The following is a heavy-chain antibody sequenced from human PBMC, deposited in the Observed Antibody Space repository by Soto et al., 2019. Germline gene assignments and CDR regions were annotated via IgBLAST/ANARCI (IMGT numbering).Heavy chain of an antibody. CDR3: TTAPVSMTGVVPSWG. V-gene: IGHV1-69*13. CDR1: GGTFSSYA. D-gene: IGHD3-22*01. Sequence: GASVKVSCKASGGTFSSYAISWVRQAPGQGLEWMGGIIPIFGTANYAQKFQGRVTITADESTSTAYMELSSLRSEDTAVYYCTTAPVSMTGVVPSWGWGRETLVTTSS. CDR2: IIPIFGTA. J-gene: IGHJ4*02.